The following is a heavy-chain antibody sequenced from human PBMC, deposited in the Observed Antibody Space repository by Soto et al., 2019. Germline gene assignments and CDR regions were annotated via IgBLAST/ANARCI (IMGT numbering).Heavy chain of an antibody. V-gene: IGHV4-31*03. CDR3: GRGDHRGYFAILTDY. J-gene: IGHJ4*02. CDR1: GDSLSSGGHY. Sequence: PSETLSLTCTVSGDSLSSGGHYWSWIRQHPGKGLEWIGHIYDSVNTYYSPSLRSRVTISADMSKNQFSLNLRSVTAADTAVYYCGRGDHRGYFAILTDYWGQGTLVTVSS. CDR2: IYDSVNT. D-gene: IGHD3-9*01.